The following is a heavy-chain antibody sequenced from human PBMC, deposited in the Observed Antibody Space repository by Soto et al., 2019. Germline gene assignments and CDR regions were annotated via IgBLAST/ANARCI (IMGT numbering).Heavy chain of an antibody. CDR3: ARAFRITQMYYFDY. D-gene: IGHD1-20*01. CDR1: GFTFSSYW. V-gene: IGHV3-74*01. Sequence: GGSLRLSCAASGFTFSSYWMHWVRQAPGKGLVWVSRINSDGSSTSYADSVKGRFTISRDNAKNTLYLQMNSLRAEDTAVYYCARAFRITQMYYFDYWGQGTLVTVSS. CDR2: INSDGSST. J-gene: IGHJ4*02.